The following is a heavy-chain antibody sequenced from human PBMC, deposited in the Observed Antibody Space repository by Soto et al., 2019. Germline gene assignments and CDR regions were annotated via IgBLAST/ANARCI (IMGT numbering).Heavy chain of an antibody. CDR1: GFTVSSSY. J-gene: IGHJ4*02. Sequence: GGSLRLSCAASGFTVSSSYLSWVRQAPGKGLDWVSIIYSDGTTYYADSMRGRFTISRDSSQNTLYLHMNSLRAEDTAVYYCARDSVSFGPGVNDYWGQGTLVTVSS. V-gene: IGHV3-53*01. CDR3: ARDSVSFGPGVNDY. CDR2: IYSDGTT. D-gene: IGHD5-18*01.